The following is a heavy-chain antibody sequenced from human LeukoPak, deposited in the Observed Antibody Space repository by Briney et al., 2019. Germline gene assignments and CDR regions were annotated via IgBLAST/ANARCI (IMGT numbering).Heavy chain of an antibody. CDR3: ARDSGSYYST. D-gene: IGHD1-26*01. CDR2: IIPILGTA. V-gene: IGHV1-69*01. Sequence: VASVKVSCKASGGTFSSYAISWVRQAPGQGLEWMGGIIPILGTANYAQKFQGRVTITADESTSTAYMELSSLRSEDTAVYYCARDSGSYYSTWGQGTLVTVSS. J-gene: IGHJ5*02. CDR1: GGTFSSYA.